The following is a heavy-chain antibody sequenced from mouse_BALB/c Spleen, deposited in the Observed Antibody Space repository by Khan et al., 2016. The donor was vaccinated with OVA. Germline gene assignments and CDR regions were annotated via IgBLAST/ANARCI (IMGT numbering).Heavy chain of an antibody. Sequence: EVQLLETGPGLVKPSQSLSLTCTVTGYSITSDYAWNWIRQFPGNKLEWMGYISYSGSTSYNPSLKSRISITRDTSKNQFFLQLNSVTTEDTATYYCARDYGSRYFDVWGAGTTVTVSS. V-gene: IGHV3-2*02. CDR1: GYSITSDYA. D-gene: IGHD1-1*01. CDR3: ARDYGSRYFDV. J-gene: IGHJ1*01. CDR2: ISYSGST.